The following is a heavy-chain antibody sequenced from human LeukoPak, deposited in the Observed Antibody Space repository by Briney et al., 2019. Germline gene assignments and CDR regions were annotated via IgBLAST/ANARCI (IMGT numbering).Heavy chain of an antibody. CDR1: GGSISSYY. CDR3: ARVPLWYSSSPGAFDY. D-gene: IGHD6-13*01. CDR2: IYTSGST. J-gene: IGHJ4*02. V-gene: IGHV4-4*07. Sequence: SETLSLTCTVSGGSISSYYWSWIRQPAGKGLEWIGRIYTSGSTNYNPSPKSRVTMSVDTSKNQFSLKLSSVTAADTAVYYCARVPLWYSSSPGAFDYWGQGTLVTVSS.